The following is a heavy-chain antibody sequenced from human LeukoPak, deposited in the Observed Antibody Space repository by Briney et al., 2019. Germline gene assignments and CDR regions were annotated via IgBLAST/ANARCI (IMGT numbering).Heavy chain of an antibody. J-gene: IGHJ5*02. D-gene: IGHD1-26*01. V-gene: IGHV1-18*01. CDR2: ISVYNGNT. CDR1: GGTFSSYA. CDR3: ARDLAGIVGVTAWFDP. Sequence: ASVKVSCKASGGTFSSYAISWVRQAPGQGLEWMGWISVYNGNTNYAQKLQGRVTMTTDTSTNTAYMELRSLRFDDTAVYYCARDLAGIVGVTAWFDPWGQGTLVTVSS.